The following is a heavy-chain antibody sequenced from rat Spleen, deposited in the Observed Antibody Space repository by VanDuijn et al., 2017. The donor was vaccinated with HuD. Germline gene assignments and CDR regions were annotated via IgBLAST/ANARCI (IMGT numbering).Heavy chain of an antibody. CDR3: ARRHYGYTDYFDY. Sequence: EVQLVESDGGLVQPGRSLKLSCAASGFTFSDYYMAWVRQAPTKGLEWVATISYDGGRIYYPDSVKGRFTISRDNTKSTLSLQMDSLRSEDTATYYCARRHYGYTDYFDYWGQGVMVTVSS. D-gene: IGHD1-11*01. J-gene: IGHJ2*01. CDR2: ISYDGGRI. V-gene: IGHV5-29*01. CDR1: GFTFSDYY.